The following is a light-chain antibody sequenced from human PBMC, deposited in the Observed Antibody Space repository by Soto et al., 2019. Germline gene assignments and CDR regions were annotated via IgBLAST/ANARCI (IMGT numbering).Light chain of an antibody. CDR2: TTT. J-gene: IGKJ4*01. CDR1: QDISHY. Sequence: SQWTQSPSSLSASVGDRVTITCRASQDISHYFAWYQQKPGKAPKLLIYTTTTLQSGVPARFSGSGSGTEFTLTISSLQPEDFATYYCQQCNSYPLTFGGGTKVDIK. CDR3: QQCNSYPLT. V-gene: IGKV1-9*01.